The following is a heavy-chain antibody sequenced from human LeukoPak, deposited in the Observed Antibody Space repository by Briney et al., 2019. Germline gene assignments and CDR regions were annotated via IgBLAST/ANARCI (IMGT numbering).Heavy chain of an antibody. J-gene: IGHJ6*02. CDR2: ISWNSGTV. CDR3: VKDVGRNYYYGMDV. V-gene: IGHV3-9*01. CDR1: GFTFDVYA. Sequence: GRSLRLSCAASGFTFDVYAMHWVRQAPGKGLEWVSGISWNSGTVSYADSVKGRFTISRDNAKNSLYLQMNSLRAEDTALYYCVKDVGRNYYYGMDVWGQGTTVTVSS.